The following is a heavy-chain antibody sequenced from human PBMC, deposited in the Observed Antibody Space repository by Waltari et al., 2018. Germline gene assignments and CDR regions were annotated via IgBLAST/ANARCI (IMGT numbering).Heavy chain of an antibody. Sequence: QVQLQESGPGLVKPSETLSLTCAVSGYSISSRYYCGWIRQPPGKGLEWIGSIYHSGSTYYNPSLKSRVTISVDTSKNQFSLKLSSVTAADTAVYYCARVLEWSINAFDIWGQGTMVTVSS. J-gene: IGHJ3*02. CDR1: GYSISSRYY. CDR3: ARVLEWSINAFDI. CDR2: IYHSGST. D-gene: IGHD3-3*01. V-gene: IGHV4-38-2*01.